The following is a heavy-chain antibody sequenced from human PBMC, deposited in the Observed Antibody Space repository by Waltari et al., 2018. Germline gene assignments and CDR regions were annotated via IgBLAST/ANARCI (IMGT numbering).Heavy chain of an antibody. CDR3: TRGGNYDFWSHRPFVDP. D-gene: IGHD3-3*01. V-gene: IGHV4-34*01. J-gene: IGHJ5*02. Sequence: QVQLQQWGAGLLGPSETLSLTCAVYGASFSDYYWGWVRQPPGKGLGWIGQIRHPGSTNYNPSLSTRVTITIDTPRSQFALRLSSVTAADTALYFCTRGGNYDFWSHRPFVDPWGQGTLVTVSS. CDR2: IRHPGST. CDR1: GASFSDYY.